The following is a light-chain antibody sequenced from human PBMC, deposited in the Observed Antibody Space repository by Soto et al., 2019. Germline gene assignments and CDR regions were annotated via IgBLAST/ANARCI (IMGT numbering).Light chain of an antibody. CDR3: CLYVGATTYV. J-gene: IGLJ1*01. CDR2: EGT. CDR1: SSDVGTYNL. V-gene: IGLV2-23*01. Sequence: SVLTQPASVSGSPGQSITISCTGTSSDVGTYNLVSWYQQHPGKAPKLMVYEGTKRPSGVSNRFSGSKSGNTASLTISGLQTDDEADYYCCLYVGATTYVFGTWTKVTVL.